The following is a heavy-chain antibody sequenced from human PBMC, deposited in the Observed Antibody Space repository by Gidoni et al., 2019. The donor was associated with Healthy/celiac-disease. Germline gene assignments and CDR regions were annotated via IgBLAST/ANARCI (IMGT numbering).Heavy chain of an antibody. CDR3: AREFDDLAYCGGDCQTPYGMDV. V-gene: IGHV3-11*01. CDR1: GFTFIYYY. D-gene: IGHD2-21*02. CDR2: ISSRGRTI. Sequence: QVQLVESGGGLVKPGGSLRPPVAASGFTFIYYYLRLLPQAPGKGLEGGSYISSRGRTIYYADSVKGRFTISRDNAKNSLYLQMNSLRAEDTAVYYCAREFDDLAYCGGDCQTPYGMDVWGQGTTVTVSS. J-gene: IGHJ6*02.